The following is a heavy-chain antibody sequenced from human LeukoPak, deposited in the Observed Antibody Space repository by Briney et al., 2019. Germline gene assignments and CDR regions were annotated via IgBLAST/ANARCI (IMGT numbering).Heavy chain of an antibody. Sequence: SGGSLRFSCAAPGSTFRSYELTWFRQAPGKGWEWVSYISSSGSTIYYADSVKGRFTISRDNAKNSLYLQMNSLRAEDTAVYYCARANGDSADYWGQGTLVTVSS. CDR1: GSTFRSYE. V-gene: IGHV3-48*03. CDR2: ISSSGSTI. CDR3: ARANGDSADY. J-gene: IGHJ4*02. D-gene: IGHD4-17*01.